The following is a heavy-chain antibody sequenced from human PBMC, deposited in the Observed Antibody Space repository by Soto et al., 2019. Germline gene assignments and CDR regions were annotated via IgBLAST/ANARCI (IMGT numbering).Heavy chain of an antibody. Sequence: PGGSLSLSCAASEFTFSNYAMNWVRQAPGKGLEWVSAISGSGVSTYYADSVKGRFTISRDNSKNTLYLQMTSLRAEDTAVYYCAKSPGMYYYDSSGYYHYDYXG. CDR1: EFTFSNYA. V-gene: IGHV3-23*01. D-gene: IGHD3-22*01. CDR2: ISGSGVST. J-gene: IGHJ4*01. CDR3: AKSPGMYYYDSSGYYHYDY.